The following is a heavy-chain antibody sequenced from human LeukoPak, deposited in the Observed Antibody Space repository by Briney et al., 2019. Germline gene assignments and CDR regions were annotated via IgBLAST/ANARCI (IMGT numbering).Heavy chain of an antibody. Sequence: GASVKVSCKASGGTFSSYAISWVRQAPGQGLEWMGIINPSGGSTSYAQKFQGRVTMTRDTSTSTVYMELSSLRSEDTAVYYCARVNDFWSGYYPGYWGQGTLVTVSS. CDR1: GGTFSSYA. V-gene: IGHV1-46*01. CDR3: ARVNDFWSGYYPGY. CDR2: INPSGGST. D-gene: IGHD3-3*01. J-gene: IGHJ4*02.